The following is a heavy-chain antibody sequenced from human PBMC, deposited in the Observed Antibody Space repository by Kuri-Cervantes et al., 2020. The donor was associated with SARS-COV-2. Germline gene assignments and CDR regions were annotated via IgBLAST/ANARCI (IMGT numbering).Heavy chain of an antibody. CDR3: AQIGSCSGGSCFYSKGRLDY. CDR2: IYWDDDK. Sequence: SGPTLVKPTQTLTLTCTFSGFSLSTSGVGVGWIRQPPGKALEWLALIYWDDDKRYSPSLKSRLTITKDTSKNQVVLTMTNMDPVDTATYYCAQIGSCSGGSCFYSKGRLDYWGQGTRVTVSS. J-gene: IGHJ4*02. CDR1: GFSLSTSGVG. V-gene: IGHV2-5*02. D-gene: IGHD2-15*01.